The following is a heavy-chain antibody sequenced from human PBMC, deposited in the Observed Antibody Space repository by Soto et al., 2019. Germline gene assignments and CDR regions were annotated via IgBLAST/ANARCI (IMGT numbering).Heavy chain of an antibody. CDR2: ISYDGSNK. CDR1: GFTFSSYG. D-gene: IGHD6-19*01. Sequence: QVQLVESGGGVVQPGRSLRLSCAASGFTFSSYGMHWVRQAPGKGLEWVAVISYDGSNKYYADSVKGRFTISRDNSKNTLYLQMNSLRAEDTAVYYCAKDTEQWLVTSYYGMDVWGQGTTVTVSS. J-gene: IGHJ6*02. CDR3: AKDTEQWLVTSYYGMDV. V-gene: IGHV3-30*18.